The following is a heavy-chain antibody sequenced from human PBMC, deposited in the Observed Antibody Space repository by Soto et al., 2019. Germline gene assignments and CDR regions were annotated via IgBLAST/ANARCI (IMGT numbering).Heavy chain of an antibody. CDR2: ISAYNGNT. CDR1: GYTFTSYG. V-gene: IGHV1-18*04. J-gene: IGHJ4*02. CDR3: ARVNGYSSGWTPYYFDY. D-gene: IGHD6-19*01. Sequence: ASVKVSCKAPGYTFTSYGISWVRQAPGQGLEWMGWISAYNGNTNYAQKLQGRVTMTTDTSTSTAYMELRSLRSDDTAVYYCARVNGYSSGWTPYYFDYWGQGTLVTVSS.